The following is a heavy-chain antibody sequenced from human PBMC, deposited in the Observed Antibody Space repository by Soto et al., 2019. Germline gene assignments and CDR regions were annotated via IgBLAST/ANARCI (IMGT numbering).Heavy chain of an antibody. Sequence: GGSLRLSCAVSGFIFKNYALNWVRQAPGKGLEWVASITRDGYNKYYADSVKGRFTISRDNSKNTLSLQMTALRVEDSSVYYCTKSSGGSSSVGMDYWGQGTLVTVSS. CDR3: TKSSGGSSSVGMDY. J-gene: IGHJ4*02. CDR2: ITRDGYNK. CDR1: GFIFKNYA. D-gene: IGHD6-6*01. V-gene: IGHV3-30*04.